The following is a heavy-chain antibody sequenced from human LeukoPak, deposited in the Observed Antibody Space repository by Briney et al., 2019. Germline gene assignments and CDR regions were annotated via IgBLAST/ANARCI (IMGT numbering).Heavy chain of an antibody. CDR3: AKDISGSGSYYLDY. V-gene: IGHV3-15*05. CDR2: IKSKTDGGTT. D-gene: IGHD3-10*01. CDR1: GFTFSNAW. J-gene: IGHJ4*02. Sequence: GGSLRLSCAASGFTFSNAWMSWVRQAPGKGLEWVGRIKSKTDGGTTDYAAPVKGRFTISRDNAKNSLYLQMNSLRAEDTALYYCAKDISGSGSYYLDYWGQGTLVTVSS.